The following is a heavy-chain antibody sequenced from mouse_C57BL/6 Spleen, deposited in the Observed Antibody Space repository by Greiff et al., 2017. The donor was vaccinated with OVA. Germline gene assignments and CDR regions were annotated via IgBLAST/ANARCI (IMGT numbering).Heavy chain of an antibody. V-gene: IGHV5-17*01. D-gene: IGHD1-1*01. J-gene: IGHJ4*01. CDR1: GFTFSDYG. CDR3: ARGVVVATDAMDY. CDR2: ISSGSSTI. Sequence: DVQLVESGGGLVKPGGSLKLSCAASGFTFSDYGMHWVRQAPEKGLEWVAYISSGSSTIYYADTVKGRFTISRDNAKNTLFLQMTSLRSEDTAMYYCARGVVVATDAMDYWGQGTSVTVSS.